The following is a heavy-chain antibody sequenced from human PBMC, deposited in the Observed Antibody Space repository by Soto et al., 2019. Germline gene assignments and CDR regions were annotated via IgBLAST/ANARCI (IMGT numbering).Heavy chain of an antibody. CDR2: INSDGSST. V-gene: IGHV3-74*01. CDR3: AKDGEPDIGTMIVVAHGAFDI. CDR1: GVTCSSYW. Sequence: PGGSLRLSCAASGVTCSSYWMHWVRQAPGKGLVWVSRINSDGSSTGYADSVKGRFTISRDNAKNSLYLQMNSLRAEDTALYYCAKDGEPDIGTMIVVAHGAFDIWGQGTMVTVSS. J-gene: IGHJ3*02. D-gene: IGHD3-22*01.